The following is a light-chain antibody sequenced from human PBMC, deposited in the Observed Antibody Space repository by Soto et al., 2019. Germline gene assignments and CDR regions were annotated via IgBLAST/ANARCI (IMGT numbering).Light chain of an antibody. CDR1: SSNIGSTT. CDR2: SNN. CDR3: AAWDDSLNGVV. Sequence: QSVLTQPPSASGAPGQRVTISCSGSSSNIGSTTVNWYQHLPGTAPKLLIYSNNQRPSGVPDRFSGSRSGTSASLAISGLQSEDEVDYYCAAWDDSLNGVVFGGGTKLTVL. V-gene: IGLV1-44*01. J-gene: IGLJ2*01.